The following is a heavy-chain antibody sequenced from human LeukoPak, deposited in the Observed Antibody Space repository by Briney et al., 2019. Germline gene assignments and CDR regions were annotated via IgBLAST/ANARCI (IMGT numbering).Heavy chain of an antibody. Sequence: GGSLRLSCAASGFTFSSYEMNWVRQALGKGLEWVSYISSTGNTIYYADSVKGRFTISRDNAKNSLYLQMNSLRAEDTAVYYCAQIPSFDYWGQGTLVTVSS. CDR3: AQIPSFDY. V-gene: IGHV3-48*03. CDR2: ISSTGNTI. J-gene: IGHJ4*02. CDR1: GFTFSSYE.